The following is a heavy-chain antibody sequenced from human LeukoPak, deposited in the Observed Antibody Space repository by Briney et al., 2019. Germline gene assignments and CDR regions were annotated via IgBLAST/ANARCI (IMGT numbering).Heavy chain of an antibody. CDR2: IIPIFGTA. CDR3: AREMGQQLEIGAFDI. J-gene: IGHJ3*02. D-gene: IGHD6-13*01. Sequence: SVTVSFKASGGTFTIYAISWLRQAPGQGLEWMGGIIPIFGTANYAQKFQGRVTITADESTSTAYMELSSLRSEDTAVYYCAREMGQQLEIGAFDIWGQGTMVTVSS. V-gene: IGHV1-69*13. CDR1: GGTFTIYA.